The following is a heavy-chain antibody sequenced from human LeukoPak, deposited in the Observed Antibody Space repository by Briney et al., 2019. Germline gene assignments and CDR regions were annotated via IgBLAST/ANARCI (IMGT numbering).Heavy chain of an antibody. CDR2: ISSSGSTI. Sequence: GGSLRLSCAASGFTFSAYYMSWIRQAPGKGLEWVSYISSSGSTIYYADSVNGRFTIYRDNAKNSQYLQMNSLRAEDTAVYYCARHTYDGSGNYRIFDYWGQGTLVTVSS. CDR3: ARHTYDGSGNYRIFDY. V-gene: IGHV3-11*01. CDR1: GFTFSAYY. D-gene: IGHD3-10*01. J-gene: IGHJ4*02.